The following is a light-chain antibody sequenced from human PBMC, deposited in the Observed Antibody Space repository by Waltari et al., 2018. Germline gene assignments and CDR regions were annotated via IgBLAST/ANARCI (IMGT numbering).Light chain of an antibody. J-gene: IGKJ4*01. CDR3: QQYDTWPPLT. CDR2: GAS. V-gene: IGKV3-15*01. Sequence: EIVMTQSPATLSVSPGEGASLSCRASQSVSNNLAWYQQKPGQAPRLLVYGASTRATGGPARFSGSGSGTEFTLTISSLQSEDFALYYCQQYDTWPPLTFGGGTKVEIK. CDR1: QSVSNN.